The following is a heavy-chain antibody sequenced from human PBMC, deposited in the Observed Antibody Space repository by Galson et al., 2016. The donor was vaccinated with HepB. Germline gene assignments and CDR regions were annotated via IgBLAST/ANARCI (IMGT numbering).Heavy chain of an antibody. D-gene: IGHD3-3*01. V-gene: IGHV4-59*01. CDR3: ARGSILRFLEWLPHFDS. CDR1: GGSISSYY. CDR2: IYYSGST. J-gene: IGHJ4*02. Sequence: SETLSLTCTVSGGSISSYYWSWIRQPPGKGLERIGYIYYSGSTNYNSSLKSRVTISIDTSKNQFSQKLNSVTAADTAVYYCARGSILRFLEWLPHFDSWGQGTLVTVSS.